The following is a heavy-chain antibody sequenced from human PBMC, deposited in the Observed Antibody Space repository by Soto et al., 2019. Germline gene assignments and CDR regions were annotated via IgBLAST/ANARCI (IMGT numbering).Heavy chain of an antibody. CDR3: ARVGQLVDYYYYYGMDV. V-gene: IGHV5-51*01. D-gene: IGHD6-13*01. Sequence: PGESLKISCKGSGYSFTSYWIGWVRQMPGKGLEWMGIIYPGDSDTRYSPSFQGQVTISADKSISTAYLQWSSLKASDTAMYYCARVGQLVDYYYYYGMDVWGQGTTVTV. J-gene: IGHJ6*02. CDR2: IYPGDSDT. CDR1: GYSFTSYW.